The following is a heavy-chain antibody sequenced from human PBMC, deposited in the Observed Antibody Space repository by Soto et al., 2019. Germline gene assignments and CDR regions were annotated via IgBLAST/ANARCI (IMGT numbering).Heavy chain of an antibody. V-gene: IGHV3-74*01. CDR2: INSDGSVT. Sequence: EVQLVESGGRLVQPGGSLRLSCAASGFSFNTYWMHWVRQAPGKGPVWVSRINSDGSVTDYAGSVKGRFTISRDNAKTPLYLQMNSLGAEDPAVYYCASGMTQVGAPPKGDSWGQGTRLTVS. CDR1: GFSFNTYW. J-gene: IGHJ4*02. D-gene: IGHD1-26*01. CDR3: ASGMTQVGAPPKGDS.